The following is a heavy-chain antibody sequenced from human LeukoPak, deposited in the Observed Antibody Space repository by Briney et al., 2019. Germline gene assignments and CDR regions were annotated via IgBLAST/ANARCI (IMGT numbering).Heavy chain of an antibody. D-gene: IGHD3-10*01. J-gene: IGHJ4*02. CDR2: INYGGTT. V-gene: IGHV4-39*01. CDR1: GGSISSSNYY. CDR3: ARYVVSGSGRFYFDY. Sequence: SETLSLTCTVSGGSISSSNYYWSWIRQPPGRELEWIASINYGGTTYYNPSLKSRVTISVDTSKNQFSLRLSSVTAADTAVYLCARYVVSGSGRFYFDYWGQGSLVTVSS.